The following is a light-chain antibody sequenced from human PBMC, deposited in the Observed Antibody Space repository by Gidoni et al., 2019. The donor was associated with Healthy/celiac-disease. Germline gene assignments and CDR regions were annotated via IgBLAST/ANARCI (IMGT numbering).Light chain of an antibody. CDR3: QQYGSSPFT. CDR2: GAS. V-gene: IGKV3-20*01. J-gene: IGKJ3*01. CDR1: QSVSSCY. Sequence: EIVLTQSPGTLSLSPGERATLSCRAIQSVSSCYLAWYQQNPGQAPRLLIYGASSRATGIPDRFSGSWSGTDFTLTISRLEPEDFAVYYFQQYGSSPFTFGPGTKVDIK.